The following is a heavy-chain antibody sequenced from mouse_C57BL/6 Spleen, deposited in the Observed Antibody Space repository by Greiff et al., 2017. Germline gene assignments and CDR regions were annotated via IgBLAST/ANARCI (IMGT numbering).Heavy chain of an antibody. J-gene: IGHJ4*01. CDR1: GYTFTSYW. V-gene: IGHV1-59*01. Sequence: QVQLQQPGAELVRPGTSVKLSCKASGYTFTSYWMHWVKQRPGQGLEWIGVIDPSDSYTNYNQKFKGKATLTVDTSSSTAYMQLSSLTSEDSAVYYCARKTFYDGYYAMGGWGQGTSVTVSS. CDR2: IDPSDSYT. D-gene: IGHD2-3*01. CDR3: ARKTFYDGYYAMGG.